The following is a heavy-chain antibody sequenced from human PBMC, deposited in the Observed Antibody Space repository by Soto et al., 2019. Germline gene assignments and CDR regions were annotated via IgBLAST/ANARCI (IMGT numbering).Heavy chain of an antibody. CDR3: ARDRPYGDPNWFDP. Sequence: QVQLVESGGGVVQPGGSLSLSCATSGFTFTRFTMHWVRQAPGKRLEWIAVMSYDGARTDYADAVKGRFTISRDTSKNTLYLQMNNLRPDDTAMYCCARDRPYGDPNWFDPWGQGTLVTVSS. J-gene: IGHJ5*02. V-gene: IGHV3-30-3*01. CDR1: GFTFTRFT. CDR2: MSYDGART. D-gene: IGHD4-17*01.